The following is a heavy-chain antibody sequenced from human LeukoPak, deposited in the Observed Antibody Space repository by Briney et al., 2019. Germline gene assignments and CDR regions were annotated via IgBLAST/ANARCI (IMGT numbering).Heavy chain of an antibody. J-gene: IGHJ6*02. V-gene: IGHV4-4*07. CDR1: GGSISSYY. D-gene: IGHD3-3*01. Sequence: SETLSLTCTVSGGSISSYYWSWIRQPAGEGLEWIGRIYTSGSTNYNPSLKSRVTMSVDTSKNQFSLKLSSVTAADTAVYYCARGPEDNDLWSGYGMDVWGQGTTVTVSS. CDR2: IYTSGST. CDR3: ARGPEDNDLWSGYGMDV.